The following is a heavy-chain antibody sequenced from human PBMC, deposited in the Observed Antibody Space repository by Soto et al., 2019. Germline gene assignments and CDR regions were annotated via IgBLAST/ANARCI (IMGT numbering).Heavy chain of an antibody. CDR1: GFDFSYFW. CDR3: AKASRDVYYYYYYMDV. J-gene: IGHJ6*03. V-gene: IGHV3-7*03. CDR2: IKQDGDKK. Sequence: GGSLRLSCAASGFDFSYFWMAWIRQAPGKGLEWVANIKQDGDKKYYVDSVEGRFTISRDNAKNSLYLQMDSLRAEDTAVYYCAKASRDVYYYYYYMDVRGKGTTVTVSS.